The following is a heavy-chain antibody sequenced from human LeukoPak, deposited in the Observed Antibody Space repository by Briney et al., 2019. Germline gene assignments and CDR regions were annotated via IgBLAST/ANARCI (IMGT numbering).Heavy chain of an antibody. D-gene: IGHD5-18*01. CDR1: GFTFSSYA. Sequence: GGSLRLSCAASGFTFSSYAMSWVRQAPGKGLEWVSAISGSGGSIYYADSVKGRFTISRDNSKNTLYLQMNSLRAEDTAVYYCAKPLQRYPTYYFDYWGQGTLVTVSS. CDR2: ISGSGGSI. CDR3: AKPLQRYPTYYFDY. V-gene: IGHV3-23*01. J-gene: IGHJ4*02.